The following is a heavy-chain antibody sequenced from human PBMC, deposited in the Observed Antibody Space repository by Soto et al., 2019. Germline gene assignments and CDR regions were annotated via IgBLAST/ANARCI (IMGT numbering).Heavy chain of an antibody. J-gene: IGHJ4*02. D-gene: IGHD3-10*01. CDR2: ISGSGGST. CDR1: GFTFSSYA. Sequence: EVQLLESGGGLVQPGGSLRLSCAASGFTFSSYAMSWVRQAPGKGLDWVSAISGSGGSTYYADSVKGRFTISRDNSKNTLYLQMNSLRAEDTAVYYCAPHLWFGELYYWGQGTLVTVSS. V-gene: IGHV3-23*01. CDR3: APHLWFGELYY.